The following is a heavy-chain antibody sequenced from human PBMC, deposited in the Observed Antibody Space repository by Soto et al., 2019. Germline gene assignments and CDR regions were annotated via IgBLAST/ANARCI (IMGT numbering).Heavy chain of an antibody. Sequence: QVQLVQSGAEVKKPGASVKVSCKASGYTLTGYYLHWVRQAPGQGLEWMGWINPDSGVTNYAQKFQGRATMTRDTSINTAYMELHRMRSDDAAVYYCARQRYSYGDTRSSYYFDYWGQGTLLTVST. CDR3: ARQRYSYGDTRSSYYFDY. CDR2: INPDSGVT. CDR1: GYTLTGYY. J-gene: IGHJ4*02. V-gene: IGHV1-2*02. D-gene: IGHD5-18*01.